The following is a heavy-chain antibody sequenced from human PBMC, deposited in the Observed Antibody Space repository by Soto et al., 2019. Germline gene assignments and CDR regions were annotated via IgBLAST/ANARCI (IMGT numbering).Heavy chain of an antibody. CDR1: GFTFTTYW. CDR3: ARGGSENEY. V-gene: IGHV3-7*05. CDR2: IKEDGTEK. Sequence: EVQLVESGGGLVQPGGSLRLSCAVSGFTFTTYWMTWVRQAPGKGLEWVANIKEDGTEKNNLDSVGGRFSISRDNAKNSIFLQINSLRAEVSALDLRARGGSENEYRGQGTLVTVSS. J-gene: IGHJ4*02. D-gene: IGHD3-16*01.